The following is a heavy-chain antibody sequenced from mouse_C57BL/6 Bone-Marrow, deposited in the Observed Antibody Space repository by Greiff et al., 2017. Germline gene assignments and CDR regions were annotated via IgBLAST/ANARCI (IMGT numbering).Heavy chain of an antibody. CDR2: IYPGSGST. CDR3: ARCDSSGTWFAY. Sequence: QVQLQQSGAELVKPGASVKMSCKASGYTFTSYWITWVKQRPGQGLEWIGDIYPGSGSTNYNEKFKSKATLTVDTSSSTAYMQLSSLTSEDSAVYYCARCDSSGTWFAYWGQGTLVTVSA. CDR1: GYTFTSYW. J-gene: IGHJ3*01. D-gene: IGHD3-2*02. V-gene: IGHV1-55*01.